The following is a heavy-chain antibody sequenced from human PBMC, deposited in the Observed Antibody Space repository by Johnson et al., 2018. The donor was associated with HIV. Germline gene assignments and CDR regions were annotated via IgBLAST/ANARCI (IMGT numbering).Heavy chain of an antibody. D-gene: IGHD2-21*01. J-gene: IGHJ3*02. CDR2: ISYDGSNE. V-gene: IGHV3-30*18. Sequence: QVLLVESGGGVVQPGRSLRLSCAASGFTFSTYGMHWVRQAPGKGLEWVAVISYDGSNEYYVESVKGRFTISRDNSKNTLYLQMNSLRAEDTAGYYCAKGDCGGDCYVYAFDMWGQGTMVTVSS. CDR3: AKGDCGGDCYVYAFDM. CDR1: GFTFSTYG.